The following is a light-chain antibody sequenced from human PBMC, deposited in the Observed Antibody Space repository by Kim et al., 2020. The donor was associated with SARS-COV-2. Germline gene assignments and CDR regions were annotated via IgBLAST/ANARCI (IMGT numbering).Light chain of an antibody. CDR1: SSNIGTYD. CDR3: QSSDSSLSAL. J-gene: IGLJ2*01. CDR2: ANR. Sequence: QSVLTQPPSVSGAPGQRVTISCTGNSSNIGTYDVHWYQQLPGTAPKLLIFANRNRPSGVADRFSGSKSGTSASLDITGLQAEDEAHYYCQSSDSSLSALFGGGTQLTVL. V-gene: IGLV1-40*01.